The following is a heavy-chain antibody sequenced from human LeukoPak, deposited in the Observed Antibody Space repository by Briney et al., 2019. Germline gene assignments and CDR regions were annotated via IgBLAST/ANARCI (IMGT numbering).Heavy chain of an antibody. CDR1: GYTFTSYD. CDR2: MNPNSGNT. Sequence: GASVKVSCKASGYTFTSYDINWVRQATGRGLEWMGWMNPNSGNTGYAQKFQGRVTMTRNTSISTAYMELSSLRSEDTAVYYCARGLWVAAAGNYFGYWAREPWSPSPQ. CDR3: ARGLWVAAAGNYFGY. D-gene: IGHD6-13*01. V-gene: IGHV1-8*01. J-gene: IGHJ4*02.